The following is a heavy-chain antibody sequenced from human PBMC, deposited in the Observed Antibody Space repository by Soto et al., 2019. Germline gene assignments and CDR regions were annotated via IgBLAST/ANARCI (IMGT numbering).Heavy chain of an antibody. Sequence: VKGSCKASGCTFPGYPLVWVRQAPRQGPEWIGWSNPNIGGTNYAQKVHSRVTMTADTSTCTAYMALSRLRSEETPEYYSARITKGMAALALDGFDIWGQGTMVTVSS. D-gene: IGHD6-25*01. J-gene: IGHJ3*02. CDR2: SNPNIGGT. CDR3: ARITKGMAALALDGFDI. V-gene: IGHV1-2*02. CDR1: GCTFPGYP.